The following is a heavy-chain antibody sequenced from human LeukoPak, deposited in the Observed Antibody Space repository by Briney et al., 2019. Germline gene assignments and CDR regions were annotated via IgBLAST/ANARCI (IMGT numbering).Heavy chain of an antibody. CDR3: ATGGYCGRTRCVGSEGWFDP. Sequence: GGSLTLSCAASGFTFSSYAMSWVRQAPGKGLQWVSTISGSGGSTYYADSVKGRFTISRDNSKNTLYLQMKSLRAEDTAVYSCATGGYCGRTRCVGSEGWFDPWGQGTLVTVSS. CDR2: ISGSGGST. CDR1: GFTFSSYA. J-gene: IGHJ5*02. V-gene: IGHV3-23*01. D-gene: IGHD2-2*03.